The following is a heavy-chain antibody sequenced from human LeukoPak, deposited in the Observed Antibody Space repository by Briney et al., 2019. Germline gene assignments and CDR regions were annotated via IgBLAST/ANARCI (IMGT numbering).Heavy chain of an antibody. D-gene: IGHD5-24*01. Sequence: PVASVKVSCKASGYTFTNYAMNWVRQAPGQGLEWMGWINTNTGNPTYAQGFTGRFVFSLDTSVSTAYLQVSSLKAEDTAVYYCARDERWLQERVYFDYWGQGTLVTVSS. CDR1: GYTFTNYA. CDR2: INTNTGNP. CDR3: ARDERWLQERVYFDY. J-gene: IGHJ4*02. V-gene: IGHV7-4-1*02.